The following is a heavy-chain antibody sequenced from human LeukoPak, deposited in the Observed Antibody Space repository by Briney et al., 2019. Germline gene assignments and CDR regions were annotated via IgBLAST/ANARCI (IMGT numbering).Heavy chain of an antibody. J-gene: IGHJ6*03. V-gene: IGHV4-34*01. CDR3: ARGRQDVNMILVVMAGVSYYLDV. CDR2: MSPSGSS. CDR1: GGFFSDYY. D-gene: IGHD3-22*01. Sequence: PSETLSLTCAVYGGFFSDYYWTWIRQTPGKGLEWIGEMSPSGSSNYNPSLKSRVTISVDTSKNQFSLKLRSVTAADTAVYYCARGRQDVNMILVVMAGVSYYLDVWSKGTTVTVS.